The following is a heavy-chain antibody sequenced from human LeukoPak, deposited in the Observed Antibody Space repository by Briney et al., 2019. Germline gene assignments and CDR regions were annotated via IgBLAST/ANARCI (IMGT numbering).Heavy chain of an antibody. V-gene: IGHV3-30-3*01. J-gene: IGHJ5*02. CDR1: GFTFSCYA. CDR2: ISYDGNNK. CDR3: ARAVGYYDTSDYQYNWFDP. D-gene: IGHD3-22*01. Sequence: GGSLRLSCAASGFTFSCYAMHWVRQAPSKGLEWVAVISYDGNNKYYADPVKGRFTISRDNSKNTLYLQMNSLRAEDTAVYYCARAVGYYDTSDYQYNWFDPWGQGTLVTVTS.